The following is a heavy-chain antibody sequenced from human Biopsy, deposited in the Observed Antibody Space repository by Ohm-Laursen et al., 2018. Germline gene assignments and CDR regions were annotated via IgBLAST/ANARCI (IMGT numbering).Heavy chain of an antibody. D-gene: IGHD3-3*01. CDR2: IYTIGDT. J-gene: IGHJ3*01. V-gene: IGHV4-4*07. CDR3: AREDEGLLRALDL. CDR1: GASMTGYF. Sequence: TLSLTCTVSGASMTGYFWTWVRQPAGKGLEWIGHIYTIGDTTYNPSLEGRVTMSLDTSENQFSLKMTSLTAADTAVYFCAREDEGLLRALDLWGQGTMVTVSS.